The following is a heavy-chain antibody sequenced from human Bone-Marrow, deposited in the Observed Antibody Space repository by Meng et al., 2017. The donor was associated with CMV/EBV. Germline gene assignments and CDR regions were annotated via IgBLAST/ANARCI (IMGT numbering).Heavy chain of an antibody. CDR2: IIPIFGTA. V-gene: IGHV1-69*05. CDR3: ARDKSGSYYDWYFDL. Sequence: SGGPFTSYAISWVRQAPGQGLEWMGGIIPIFGTANYAQKFQGRVTITTDESTSTAYMELSSLRSEDTAVYYCARDKSGSYYDWYFDLWGRGTLVTVSS. J-gene: IGHJ2*01. D-gene: IGHD1-26*01. CDR1: GGPFTSYA.